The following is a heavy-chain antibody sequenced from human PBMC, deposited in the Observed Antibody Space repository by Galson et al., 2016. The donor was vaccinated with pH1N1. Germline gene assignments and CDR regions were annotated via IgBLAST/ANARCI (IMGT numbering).Heavy chain of an antibody. CDR1: GFTFDDYA. Sequence: SLRLSCAASGFTFDDYAMHWVRQAPGKGLEWVSGISWNSGSIGYADSVKGRFTISRDNAKNTLYLQMNSLRAEDTAVYYCAKIPPVRYYYDSSGSSDPNFDSWGQGTLVTVSS. J-gene: IGHJ4*02. CDR2: ISWNSGSI. CDR3: AKIPPVRYYYDSSGSSDPNFDS. V-gene: IGHV3-9*01. D-gene: IGHD3-22*01.